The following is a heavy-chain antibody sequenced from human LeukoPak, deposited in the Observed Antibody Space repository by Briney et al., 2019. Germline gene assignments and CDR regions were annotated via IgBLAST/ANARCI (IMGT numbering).Heavy chain of an antibody. CDR2: ISGSGGST. Sequence: GGSLRLSCAASGFTFSSYGMSWVRQAPGKGLDWVSAISGSGGSTYYADSVKGRFTISRDNSKNTLYLQMNSLRAEDTAVYYCAKEAYEYYYDSSGYYGSLDYWGQGTLVTVSS. CDR3: AKEAYEYYYDSSGYYGSLDY. D-gene: IGHD3-22*01. CDR1: GFTFSSYG. V-gene: IGHV3-23*01. J-gene: IGHJ4*02.